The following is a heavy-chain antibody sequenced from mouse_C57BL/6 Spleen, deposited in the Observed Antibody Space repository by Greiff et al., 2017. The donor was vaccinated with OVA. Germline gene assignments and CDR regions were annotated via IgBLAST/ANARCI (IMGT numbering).Heavy chain of an antibody. CDR2: IYPGDGDT. D-gene: IGHD2-5*01. Sequence: QVQLQQSGAELVKPGASVKISCKASGYAFSSYWMNWVKQRPGKGLEWIGQIYPGDGDTNYNGKFKGKATLTADKSSSTAYMQLSSLTSEDSAVYFGARRISNYDPWFAYWGKGTLVTVSA. J-gene: IGHJ3*01. CDR3: ARRISNYDPWFAY. CDR1: GYAFSSYW. V-gene: IGHV1-80*01.